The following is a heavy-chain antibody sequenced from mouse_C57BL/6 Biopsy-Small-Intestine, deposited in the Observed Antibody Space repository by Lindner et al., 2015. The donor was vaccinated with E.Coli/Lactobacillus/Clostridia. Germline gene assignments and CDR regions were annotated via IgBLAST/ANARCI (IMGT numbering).Heavy chain of an antibody. CDR3: ARSETLITPYGMDC. D-gene: IGHD2-4*01. CDR1: GYSFTGYY. V-gene: IGHV1-42*01. J-gene: IGHJ4*01. CDR2: INPSTGGA. Sequence: VQLQESGPELVKSGASVKISCKASGYSFTGYYLNWVKQSPEKSLEWIGEINPSTGGATYNQKFGAKVTLTIDRSSSTAYMQLSSLTSEDSAVYFCARSETLITPYGMDCWGQGTSVTVSS.